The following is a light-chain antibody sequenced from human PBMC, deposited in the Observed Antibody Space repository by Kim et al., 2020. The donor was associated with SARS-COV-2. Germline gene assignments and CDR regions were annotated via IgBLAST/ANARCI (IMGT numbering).Light chain of an antibody. V-gene: IGKV1-12*01. J-gene: IGKJ1*01. Sequence: DIQMTQSPYSVSASVGDRVTITCRASQDISSRLAWYQQKPGKAPNLLIDSASSLQSGVPSRFSGSGSGTDFTLTISSLQPEDFATYYCQQADSFPWTFGHGTKV. CDR1: QDISSR. CDR3: QQADSFPWT. CDR2: SAS.